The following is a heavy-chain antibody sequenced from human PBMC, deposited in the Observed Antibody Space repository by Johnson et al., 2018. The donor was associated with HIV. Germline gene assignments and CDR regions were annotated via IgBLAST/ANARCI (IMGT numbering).Heavy chain of an antibody. D-gene: IGHD2-2*01. V-gene: IGHV3-66*04. J-gene: IGHJ3*02. CDR2: MYGGGST. Sequence: VQLVESGGGLVQPGGSLRLSCAASGFTVTNKYMSWVRQAPGKGLEWVSVMYGGGSTYHADSVKGRFSLSRDGSKNTLFLQMNSLRAEDTAVYYCARRCSSSSCSHGAFDIWGQGTVVTVSS. CDR1: GFTVTNKY. CDR3: ARRCSSSSCSHGAFDI.